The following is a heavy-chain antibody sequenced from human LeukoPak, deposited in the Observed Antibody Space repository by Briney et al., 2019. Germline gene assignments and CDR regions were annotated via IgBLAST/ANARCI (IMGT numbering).Heavy chain of an antibody. J-gene: IGHJ4*02. CDR3: AIDQGVTAFYYFDY. CDR1: GFTFSIYG. Sequence: GRSLRLSCAASGFTFSIYGMHWVRQAPGLGLEWVAVISYDGSDKYYADSVTGRFTISRDNSKNTLYLQMTSLRAEDTAVYYCAIDQGVTAFYYFDYWGQGTLVTVSS. V-gene: IGHV3-30*03. CDR2: ISYDGSDK. D-gene: IGHD2-21*02.